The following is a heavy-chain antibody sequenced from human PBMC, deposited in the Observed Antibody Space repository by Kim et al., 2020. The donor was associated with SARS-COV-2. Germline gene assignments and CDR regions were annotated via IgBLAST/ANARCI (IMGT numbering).Heavy chain of an antibody. CDR2: IRSKAYGGTT. CDR3: TREETSGSSYFDYYYYGMDV. CDR1: GFTFGDYA. D-gene: IGHD1-26*01. Sequence: GGSLRLSCTASGFTFGDYAMSWVRQAPGKGLEWVGFIRSKAYGGTTEYAASVKGRFTISRDDSKSIAYLQMNSLKTEDTAVYYCTREETSGSSYFDYYYYGMDVWGQGTTVTVSS. J-gene: IGHJ6*02. V-gene: IGHV3-49*04.